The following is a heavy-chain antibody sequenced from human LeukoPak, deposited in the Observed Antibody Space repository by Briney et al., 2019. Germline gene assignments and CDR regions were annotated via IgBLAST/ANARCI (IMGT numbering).Heavy chain of an antibody. Sequence: GGSLRLSCAASGFTFSNLPMSWVRQAPGKGLEWVSAISGPGGSTYYADSVKDRFPISRDNSKNTLYLQMNSLRAEDTAVYYCGPTLGYNYYMDVWGKGTTVTVSS. D-gene: IGHD3-10*01. V-gene: IGHV3-23*01. CDR2: ISGPGGST. CDR1: GFTFSNLP. J-gene: IGHJ6*03. CDR3: GPTLGYNYYMDV.